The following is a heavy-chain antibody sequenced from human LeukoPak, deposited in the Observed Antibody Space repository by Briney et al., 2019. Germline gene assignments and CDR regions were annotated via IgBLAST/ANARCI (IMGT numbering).Heavy chain of an antibody. Sequence: ASVKVSCKASGYTFTGYYMHWVRQAPGQGLEWMGWISVNNGDTISAQGFQGRITMTTDTSTSTAYMELTSLISDDTAVYYCARYKHHNYFDFWGRGTLVTVSS. D-gene: IGHD1-1*01. V-gene: IGHV1-18*04. CDR2: ISVNNGDT. CDR3: ARYKHHNYFDF. CDR1: GYTFTGYY. J-gene: IGHJ4*02.